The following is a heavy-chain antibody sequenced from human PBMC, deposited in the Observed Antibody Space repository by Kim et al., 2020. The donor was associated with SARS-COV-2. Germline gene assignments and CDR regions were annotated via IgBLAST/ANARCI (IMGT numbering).Heavy chain of an antibody. Sequence: GGSLRLSCAASGFTFSSYAMSWVRQAPGKGLEWVSAISGSGGSTYYADSVKGRFTISRDNSKNTLYLQMNSLRAEDTAVYYCAKALHPSYSSGWYPSSIFDYYYYCGMDVWGQGTTVTVSS. J-gene: IGHJ6*02. V-gene: IGHV3-23*01. D-gene: IGHD6-19*01. CDR2: ISGSGGST. CDR3: AKALHPSYSSGWYPSSIFDYYYYCGMDV. CDR1: GFTFSSYA.